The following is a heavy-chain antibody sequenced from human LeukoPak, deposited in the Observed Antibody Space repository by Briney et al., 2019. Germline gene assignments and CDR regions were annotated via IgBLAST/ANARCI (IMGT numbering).Heavy chain of an antibody. CDR1: GFTFNHAY. D-gene: IGHD3-9*01. CDR3: TRLYFEWVDENGDY. CDR2: IKTKSDGGTA. J-gene: IGHJ4*02. Sequence: GGSLRLSCTASGFTFNHAYMTWVRQAPGKGLEWVGRIKTKSDGGTADYAAPVKGRFTVSRDDSKSIAYLQMNGLETKDTAVYYCTRLYFEWVDENGDYWGQGILVTVSS. V-gene: IGHV3-15*01.